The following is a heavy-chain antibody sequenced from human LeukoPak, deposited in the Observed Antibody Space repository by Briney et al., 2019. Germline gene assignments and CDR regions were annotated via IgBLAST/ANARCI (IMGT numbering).Heavy chain of an antibody. CDR2: ISYDGSNK. CDR1: GFTFSSYG. J-gene: IGHJ4*02. Sequence: PGRSLRLSCAASGFTFSSYGMHWVRQAPGKGLEWVAVISYDGSNKYYADSVKGRFTISRDNSKNTLYLQMNSLRAEDTAVYYCARDALLLWFGELPYYFDYWGQGTLVTVSS. CDR3: ARDALLLWFGELPYYFDY. D-gene: IGHD3-10*01. V-gene: IGHV3-30*03.